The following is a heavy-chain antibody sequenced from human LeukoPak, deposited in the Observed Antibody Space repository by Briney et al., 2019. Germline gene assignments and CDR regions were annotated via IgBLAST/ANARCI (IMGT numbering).Heavy chain of an antibody. J-gene: IGHJ3*02. CDR1: GFTFSRNA. Sequence: PGGSLRLSCAASGFTFSRNAMSWVRQAPGKGLEWVSSISSSSSYIYYADSVKGRFTISRDNAKNSLYLQMNSLRAEDTAVYYCARGRYYDSSGYLADAFDIWGQGTMVTVSS. D-gene: IGHD3-22*01. CDR2: ISSSSSYI. CDR3: ARGRYYDSSGYLADAFDI. V-gene: IGHV3-21*01.